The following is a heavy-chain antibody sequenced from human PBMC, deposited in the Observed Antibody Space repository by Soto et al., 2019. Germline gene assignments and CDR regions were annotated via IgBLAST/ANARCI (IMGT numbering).Heavy chain of an antibody. CDR3: RRDAGVCCPRMEDASSNRFDP. D-gene: IGHD2-2*01. Sequence: QVQLVQSGTEVKKPGASVKVSCKASGYTFYSYGISWVRQAPGQGLEWMGWISGYNGNTNYAEKFQGRITMTTDTCTDTASMELRSMRFDDTVVYYGRRDAGVCCPRMEDASSNRFDPWGQGTQVTVSS. V-gene: IGHV1-18*04. J-gene: IGHJ5*02. CDR1: GYTFYSYG. CDR2: ISGYNGNT.